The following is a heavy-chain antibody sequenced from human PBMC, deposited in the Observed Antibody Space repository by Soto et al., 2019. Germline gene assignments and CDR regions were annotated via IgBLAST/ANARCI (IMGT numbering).Heavy chain of an antibody. CDR2: VSYAGVT. Sequence: SETLSLTCSVSGGAMNNFYWTWIRQPPGKGLEWIAHVSYAGVTKYNPSLQSRATISVDTSKSHFSLNLNSVSAADTAIYYCARYSNRHQCLDSWGQGTLVTVSS. J-gene: IGHJ4*02. D-gene: IGHD6-13*01. V-gene: IGHV4-59*08. CDR3: ARYSNRHQCLDS. CDR1: GGAMNNFY.